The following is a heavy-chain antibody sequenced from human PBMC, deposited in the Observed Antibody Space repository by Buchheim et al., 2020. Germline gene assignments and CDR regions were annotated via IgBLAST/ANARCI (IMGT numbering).Heavy chain of an antibody. CDR3: AGGDVNYCGQRSYKVRCFDT. D-gene: IGHD2-21*01. J-gene: IGHJ4*02. CDR2: INPNNGAT. Sequence: QVQLVQSGAEVKKPGASVKVSCQASGYTFAANFIHWVRQAPGQRPEWMGWINPNNGATYYVQKFKGWVTMTRDTSIRTVYMKLSLLKPDATAIYYCAGGDVNYCGQRSYKVRCFDTWGQGTL. V-gene: IGHV1-2*04. CDR1: GYTFAANF.